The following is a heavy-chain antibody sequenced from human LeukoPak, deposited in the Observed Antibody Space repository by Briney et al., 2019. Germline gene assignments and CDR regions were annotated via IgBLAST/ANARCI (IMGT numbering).Heavy chain of an antibody. CDR1: GYTFTGYY. Sequence: ASAKVSCKASGYTFTGYYMHWVRQTPGQGLEWMGWIKPNSGGTNYAQKFQGRATMTRDTSISTAYMELSGLRSDDTAVYYCAVESYRSFDYWGQGTLVTVSS. D-gene: IGHD1-26*01. CDR3: AVESYRSFDY. V-gene: IGHV1-2*02. CDR2: IKPNSGGT. J-gene: IGHJ4*02.